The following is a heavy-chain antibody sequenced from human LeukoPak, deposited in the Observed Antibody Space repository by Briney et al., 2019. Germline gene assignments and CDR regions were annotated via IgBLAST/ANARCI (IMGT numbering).Heavy chain of an antibody. CDR2: INPNSGGT. D-gene: IGHD4-17*01. V-gene: IGHV1-2*02. J-gene: IGHJ6*03. CDR1: GYTFTSYY. CDR3: ARAVTTFYDYYYYYMDV. Sequence: GASVKVSCKASGYTFTSYYMHWVRQAPGQGLEWMGWINPNSGGTNYAQKFQGRVTITRDTSISTAYMELSRLRSDDTAVYYCARAVTTFYDYYYYYMDVWGKGTTVTISS.